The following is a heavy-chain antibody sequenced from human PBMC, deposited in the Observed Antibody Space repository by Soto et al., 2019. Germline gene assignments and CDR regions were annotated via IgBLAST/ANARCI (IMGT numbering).Heavy chain of an antibody. CDR3: AKDLHPNPVDIVVSSYFDL. CDR1: GFIFSNYA. D-gene: IGHD2-2*01. CDR2: ITGSGGRT. V-gene: IGHV3-23*01. J-gene: IGHJ4*02. Sequence: EVQLLESGGGLVQPGGSLRLSCAASGFIFSNYAMTWVRQAPGKGLEWVSTITGSGGRTSYTDSVKGRFTISRDNSNSKNSLYLQMKSLRAEDTAIYYCAKDLHPNPVDIVVSSYFDLWGQGTLVTVSS.